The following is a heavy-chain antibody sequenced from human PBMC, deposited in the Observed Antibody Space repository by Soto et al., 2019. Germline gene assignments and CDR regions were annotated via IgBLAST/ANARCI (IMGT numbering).Heavy chain of an antibody. CDR1: GGTFSSYA. CDR2: IIPIFGTA. Sequence: SVKVSCKASGGTFSSYAISWVRQAPGQGLEWMGGIIPIFGTANYAQKFQGRVTITADESTSTAYMELSSLRSEDTAVYYCARVYYDILTGVGNYYYYGMDVWGQGTTVTVSS. D-gene: IGHD3-9*01. CDR3: ARVYYDILTGVGNYYYYGMDV. V-gene: IGHV1-69*13. J-gene: IGHJ6*02.